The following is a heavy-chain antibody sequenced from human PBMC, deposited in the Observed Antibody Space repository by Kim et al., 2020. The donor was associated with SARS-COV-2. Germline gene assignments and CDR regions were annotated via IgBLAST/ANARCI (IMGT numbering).Heavy chain of an antibody. CDR1: GFTFGDYA. CDR3: AKDMVYVWGSYPPAGAFDI. CDR2: ISWNSGSI. J-gene: IGHJ3*02. V-gene: IGHV3-9*01. D-gene: IGHD3-16*02. Sequence: GGSLRLSCAASGFTFGDYAMHWVRQAPGKGLEWVSGISWNSGSIGYADSVKGRFTISRDNAKNSLYLQMNSLRAEDTALYYCAKDMVYVWGSYPPAGAFDIWGQGTMVTVSS.